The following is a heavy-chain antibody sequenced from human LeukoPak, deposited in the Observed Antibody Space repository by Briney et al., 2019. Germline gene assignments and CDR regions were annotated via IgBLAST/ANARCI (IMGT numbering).Heavy chain of an antibody. J-gene: IGHJ4*02. D-gene: IGHD2/OR15-2a*01. CDR3: ARAREYLAIDY. CDR1: GVTVSSNY. V-gene: IGHV3-66*02. CDR2: LYSAGNT. Sequence: PGGSLRLSCAASGVTVSSNYMNWVRQAAGKGLEWVSVLYSAGNTFYADSVKGRFTISRDNSKNTLYLQMNSLRPGDTAVYYCARAREYLAIDYWGQGTLVTVSS.